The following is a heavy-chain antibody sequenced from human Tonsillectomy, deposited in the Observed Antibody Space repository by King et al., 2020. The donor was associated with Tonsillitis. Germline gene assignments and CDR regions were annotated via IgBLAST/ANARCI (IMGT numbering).Heavy chain of an antibody. Sequence: VQLVESGGGVVQPGRSLRLSCAASGFTFSSYAMHWVRQAPGKGLEWVALISYDGSNKYYADSVKGRFTISRDNSKNTLYLQMSSLRADNTAVFYCASSVTPGGHFVYWGQGTLVTVSS. CDR2: ISYDGSNK. J-gene: IGHJ4*02. V-gene: IGHV3-33*05. CDR1: GFTFSSYA. D-gene: IGHD4-23*01. CDR3: ASSVTPGGHFVY.